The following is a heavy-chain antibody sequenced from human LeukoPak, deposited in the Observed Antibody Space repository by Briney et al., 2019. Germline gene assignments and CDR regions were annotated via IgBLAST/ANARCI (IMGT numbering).Heavy chain of an antibody. CDR3: AKFAGSPQRSDYYYYGMDV. CDR1: GFTFSSYA. J-gene: IGHJ6*02. V-gene: IGHV3-23*01. CDR2: ISGSGGST. D-gene: IGHD3-10*01. Sequence: PGGSLRLSCAASGFTFSSYAMSWVRQAPGKGLEWVSAISGSGGSTYYADSVKGRFTISRDNSKNTLYLQMNSLRAEDTAVYYCAKFAGSPQRSDYYYYGMDVWGQGTTVTVSS.